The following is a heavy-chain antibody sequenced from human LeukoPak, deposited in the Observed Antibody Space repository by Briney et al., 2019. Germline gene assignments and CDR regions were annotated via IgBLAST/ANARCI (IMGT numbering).Heavy chain of an antibody. CDR1: GGSFSGYY. CDR3: ARGSAVAGMDV. Sequence: PSETLSLTCAVYGGSFSGYYWSWIRQPPGKGLEWIGEINHSGSTNYNPSLKSRVTISVDTSKNQFSLKLSSVTAADTAVYYCARGSAVAGMDVWGKGTTVTVSS. CDR2: INHSGST. V-gene: IGHV4-34*01. D-gene: IGHD6-19*01. J-gene: IGHJ6*04.